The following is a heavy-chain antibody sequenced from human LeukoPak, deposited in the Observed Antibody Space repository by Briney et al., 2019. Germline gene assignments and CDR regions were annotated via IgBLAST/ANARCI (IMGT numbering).Heavy chain of an antibody. CDR2: IYYSGST. CDR1: GGSISSYY. V-gene: IGHV4-59*01. Sequence: PSETLSLTCTVSGGSISSYYWSWIRQPPGKGLEWIGYIYYSGSTNYNPSLKSRVTISVDTSKNQFSLKLSSVIAADTAVYYCARSRSGSYIDYWGQGTLVTVSS. D-gene: IGHD1-14*01. CDR3: ARSRSGSYIDY. J-gene: IGHJ4*02.